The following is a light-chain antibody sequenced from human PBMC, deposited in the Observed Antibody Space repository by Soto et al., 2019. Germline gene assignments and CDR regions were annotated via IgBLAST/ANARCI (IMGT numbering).Light chain of an antibody. CDR2: EVS. V-gene: IGLV2-23*02. CDR3: CADAGRSTYV. Sequence: QSVLPQPASVSGSPGEAITISCTRTSSDVGSYNFVSWYQQHPGEVPKVMIYEVSKRPSGVSDRFSGSKSGNTASLTISGLQAEDEADYYCCADAGRSTYVFGTGTKVTVL. J-gene: IGLJ1*01. CDR1: SSDVGSYNF.